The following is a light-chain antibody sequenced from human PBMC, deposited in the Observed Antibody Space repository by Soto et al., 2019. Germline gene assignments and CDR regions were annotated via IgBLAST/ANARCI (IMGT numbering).Light chain of an antibody. J-gene: IGLJ2*01. CDR2: AVT. Sequence: QSVLTQPPSASGSPGQSVTISCTGTSSDVGGYNYVSWYQHHPGKAPKLMIYAVTKRPSGVPDRFSGSKSGNAASLTVSGLQTEDEAAYYCSYYADSNSVIFGGGTKLTVL. CDR1: SSDVGGYNY. V-gene: IGLV2-8*01. CDR3: SYYADSNSVI.